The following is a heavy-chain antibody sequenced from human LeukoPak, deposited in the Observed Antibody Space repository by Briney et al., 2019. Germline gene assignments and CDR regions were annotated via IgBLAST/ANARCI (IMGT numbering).Heavy chain of an antibody. CDR1: GYTFTSYD. D-gene: IGHD6-13*01. V-gene: IGHV1-8*01. CDR2: MNPNSGNT. CDR3: ARVEFDSSSWYYYYYGMDV. J-gene: IGHJ6*02. Sequence: ASVKVSCKASGYTFTSYDINWVRQATGQGLEWMGWMNPNSGNTGYAQKFQGRVTMTRNTSISTAYMELSSLRSEDTAVYYCARVEFDSSSWYYYYYGMDVWGQGTTVTVSS.